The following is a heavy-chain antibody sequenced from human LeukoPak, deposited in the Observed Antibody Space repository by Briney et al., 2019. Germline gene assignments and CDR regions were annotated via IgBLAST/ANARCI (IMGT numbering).Heavy chain of an antibody. CDR1: GGSFSGYY. J-gene: IGHJ4*02. Sequence: PSETLSLTCAVYGGSFSGYYWSWIRQPPGKGLEWIGEINHSGSTNYNPSLKSRVTISVDTSKNQFSLKLSSVTAADTAVYYCARFLRDDSSGNGIPYYFDYWGQGTLVTVSS. V-gene: IGHV4-34*01. D-gene: IGHD3-22*01. CDR2: INHSGST. CDR3: ARFLRDDSSGNGIPYYFDY.